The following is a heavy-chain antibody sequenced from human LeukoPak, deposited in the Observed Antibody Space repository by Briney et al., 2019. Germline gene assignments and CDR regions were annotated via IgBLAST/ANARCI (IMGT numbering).Heavy chain of an antibody. CDR3: ARDGSLPDY. V-gene: IGHV3-74*01. J-gene: IGHJ4*02. CDR1: GFTVSSNY. Sequence: GGSLRLSCAASGFTVSSNYMSWVRQAPGKGLVWVSRITSDGSSTNYADSVKGRFTISRDNAKNTLYLQMNSLRAEDTAVYYCARDGSLPDYWGQGTLVTVSS. CDR2: ITSDGSST.